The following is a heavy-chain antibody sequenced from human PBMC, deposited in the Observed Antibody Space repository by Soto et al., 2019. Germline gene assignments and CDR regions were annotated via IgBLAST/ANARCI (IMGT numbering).Heavy chain of an antibody. D-gene: IGHD5-18*01. CDR1: GFSLSTSGVG. V-gene: IGHV2-5*02. CDR2: IYWDDDK. J-gene: IGHJ4*02. CDR3: ANSTGPGYSYVG. Sequence: QITLKESGPTLVKPTQTLTLTCTFSGFSLSTSGVGVGWIRQPPGKALEWLALIYWDDDKRYSPSLKSRLTNTRDTSQKPVVLTMPNMDPVDTATYYCANSTGPGYSYVGWGQGTLVTVSS.